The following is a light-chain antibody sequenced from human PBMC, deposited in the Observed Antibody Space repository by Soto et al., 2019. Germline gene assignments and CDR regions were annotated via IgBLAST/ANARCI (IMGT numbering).Light chain of an antibody. CDR1: SSDVGGYDY. V-gene: IGLV2-14*03. CDR2: EVF. Sequence: QSALTQPASVSGSPGQPITISCTGTSSDVGGYDYVSWYQQHPGKVPKLMIYEVFRRPSGISDRFSGSKSGNTASLTISGLQAEDEGDYYCCSYTTTSTFVFGGGTKVNVL. CDR3: CSYTTTSTFV. J-gene: IGLJ2*01.